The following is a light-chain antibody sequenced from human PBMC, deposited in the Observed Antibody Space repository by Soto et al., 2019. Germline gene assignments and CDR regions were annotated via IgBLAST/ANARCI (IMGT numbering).Light chain of an antibody. CDR1: SSDVGDNH. CDR2: EVS. Sequence: QSALTQPPSASGSPGQSVTISCTGTSSDVGDNHVSWYQQHLGKAPKLIIYEVSQRPSGVPDRFSGSKSGNTASLTVSGLQAEDEADYYCSSYAASNHFVFGTGTKVTVL. V-gene: IGLV2-8*01. J-gene: IGLJ1*01. CDR3: SSYAASNHFV.